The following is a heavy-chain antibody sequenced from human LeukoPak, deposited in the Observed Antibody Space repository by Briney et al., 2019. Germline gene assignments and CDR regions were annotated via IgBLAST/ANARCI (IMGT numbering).Heavy chain of an antibody. CDR1: GDSVSSNSAA. Sequence: QTLSLTCAISGDSVSSNSAARNWIRQSPSRGLERLGRTYYRSKWYNDYAVSVKSRITINPDTSKNQFSLQLNSVTPEDTAVYYCARYGSYYAHYYYYGMDVWGQGTTVTVSS. CDR2: TYYRSKWYN. J-gene: IGHJ6*02. D-gene: IGHD1-26*01. CDR3: ARYGSYYAHYYYYGMDV. V-gene: IGHV6-1*01.